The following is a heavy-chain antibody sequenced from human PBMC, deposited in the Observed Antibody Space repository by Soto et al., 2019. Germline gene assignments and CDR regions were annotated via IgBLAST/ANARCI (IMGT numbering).Heavy chain of an antibody. CDR1: GFTFSNYY. CDR2: IKHDGSEK. V-gene: IGHV3-7*01. J-gene: IGHJ4*02. Sequence: EVQLVESGGDSVQPGGSLRLSCAASGFTFSNYYMNWVRQAPGKGLEWVANIKHDGSEKNYVDSVKGRFTVSRDNAKTSLYLEMNSLRAEDTAVYYCTRGSISAQFDSWGQGPLVTVSS. CDR3: TRGSISAQFDS. D-gene: IGHD3-3*02.